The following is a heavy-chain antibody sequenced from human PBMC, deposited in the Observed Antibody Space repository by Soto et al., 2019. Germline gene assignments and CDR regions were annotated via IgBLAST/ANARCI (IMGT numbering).Heavy chain of an antibody. J-gene: IGHJ6*02. V-gene: IGHV4-4*07. CDR3: ARSISSSYYYYYGMDV. CDR2: IYTSGST. D-gene: IGHD6-6*01. CDR1: GGSISSYY. Sequence: PSETLSLTCTVSGGSISSYYWSWIRQPAGKGLEWIGRIYTSGSTNYNPSLKSRVTMSVDTSKNQFSLKLSSVTAADTAVYYCARSISSSYYYYYGMDVSGQGPSVTVS.